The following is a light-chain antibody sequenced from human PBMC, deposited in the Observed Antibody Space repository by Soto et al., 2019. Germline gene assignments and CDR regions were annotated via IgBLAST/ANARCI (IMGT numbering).Light chain of an antibody. CDR2: KVF. CDR3: MQTAHWPYT. V-gene: IGKV2-30*01. Sequence: DVVMTQSPLSLPVTLGQSASISCTSSQSLVYADGNTYLNWLQQRPGQSPRRLIYKVFNRDSGVPDRFSGSASGSEFTLTISRVEAEVIGVYYCMQTAHWPYTFGRGTKLEIK. J-gene: IGKJ2*01. CDR1: QSLVYADGNTY.